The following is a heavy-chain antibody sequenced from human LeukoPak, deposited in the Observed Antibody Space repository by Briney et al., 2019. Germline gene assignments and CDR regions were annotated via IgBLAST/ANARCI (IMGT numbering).Heavy chain of an antibody. D-gene: IGHD4-17*01. Sequence: GGSLRLSCAASGFTFSSYEMNWVRQAPGKGLEWVSYISSSGSTIYYADSVKGRFTISRDNAKNSLYLQMNSLRAEDTAAYYCARGRSTVTTWVDYWGQGTLVIVSS. CDR2: ISSSGSTI. J-gene: IGHJ4*02. CDR3: ARGRSTVTTWVDY. V-gene: IGHV3-48*03. CDR1: GFTFSSYE.